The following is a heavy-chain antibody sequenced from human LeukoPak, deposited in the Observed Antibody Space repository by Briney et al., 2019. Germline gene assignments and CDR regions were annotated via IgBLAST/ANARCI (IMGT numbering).Heavy chain of an antibody. J-gene: IGHJ4*02. Sequence: PSETLSLTCTVSGGSISSSSYYWGWIRQPPGKGLEWIGEINHSGSTNYNPSLKSRVTISVDTSKNQFSLRLSSVTAADTAVYYCARSHRYTYYYDSSGYYRLDYWGQGTLVTVSS. V-gene: IGHV4-39*07. CDR2: INHSGST. D-gene: IGHD3-22*01. CDR3: ARSHRYTYYYDSSGYYRLDY. CDR1: GGSISSSSYY.